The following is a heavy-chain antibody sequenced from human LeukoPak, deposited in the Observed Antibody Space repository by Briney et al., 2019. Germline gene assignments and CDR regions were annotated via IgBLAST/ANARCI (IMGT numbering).Heavy chain of an antibody. CDR3: ARDRVDGDYSYYYYYYMDV. J-gene: IGHJ6*03. D-gene: IGHD4-17*01. CDR2: ISSSTSYI. V-gene: IGHV3-21*01. Sequence: GGSLRLSCAASGFTFSSYTMSWVRQAPGKGLEWVSSISSSTSYIYYADSVKGRFTISRDNAKNSLYLQMNSLRAEDTAVYYCARDRVDGDYSYYYYYYMDVWGKGTTVTVSS. CDR1: GFTFSSYT.